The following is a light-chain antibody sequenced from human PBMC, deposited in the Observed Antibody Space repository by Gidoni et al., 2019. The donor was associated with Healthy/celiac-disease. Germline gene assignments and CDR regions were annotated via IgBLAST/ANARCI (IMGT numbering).Light chain of an antibody. CDR3: QQYNSYSPLFT. Sequence: DIQMTQSPSTLSASVGDRVTITCRASQSISSWLDWYQQKPGKAPKLLIYKASSLESGVPSRFSGSGPGTEFTLTISSLQPDDFATYYCQQYNSYSPLFTFGPGTKVDIK. CDR1: QSISSW. J-gene: IGKJ3*01. V-gene: IGKV1-5*03. CDR2: KAS.